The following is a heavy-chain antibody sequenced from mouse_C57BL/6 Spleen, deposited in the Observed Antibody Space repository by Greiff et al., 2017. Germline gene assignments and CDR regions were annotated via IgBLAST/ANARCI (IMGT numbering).Heavy chain of an antibody. D-gene: IGHD1-1*01. CDR3: ARWMEICCCSSSHWYFDV. CDR1: GYTFTSYT. Sequence: QVQLQQPGAELARPGASVKMSCKASGYTFTSYTMHWVKQRPGQGLEWIGYINPSSGYTKYNQKFKDKATLTADKSSSTAYMQLGSLTSEDSAVYYCARWMEICCCSSSHWYFDVWGTGTTVTVSS. J-gene: IGHJ1*03. CDR2: INPSSGYT. V-gene: IGHV1-4*01.